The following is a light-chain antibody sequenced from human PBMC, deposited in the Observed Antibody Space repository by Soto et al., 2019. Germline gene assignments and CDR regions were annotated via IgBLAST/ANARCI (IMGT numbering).Light chain of an antibody. J-gene: IGKJ1*01. CDR1: QSVSGW. Sequence: DIQMTQSPSALSASVGDTVTVTCRASQSVSGWLAWYQQKPGEAPKLLIYPASTLQSGVPSRFSGSGSGTAFPLTVSSLPPEDFATYDCQQSYSTPRTFAQGTKVDI. CDR3: QQSYSTPRT. V-gene: IGKV1-39*01. CDR2: PAS.